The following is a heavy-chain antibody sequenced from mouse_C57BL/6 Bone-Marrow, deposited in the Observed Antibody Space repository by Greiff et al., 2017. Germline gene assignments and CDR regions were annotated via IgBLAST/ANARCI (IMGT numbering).Heavy chain of an antibody. Sequence: QVQLQQSGAELARPGASVKLSCKASGYTFTSYGISWVKQRTGQGLEWIGEIYPRSGNTYYNEKLKGKATLTADKSSSTAYMELRSLTSEDSAVYFCARDYGSSPWFAYWGQGTLVTVSA. D-gene: IGHD1-1*01. CDR2: IYPRSGNT. J-gene: IGHJ3*01. V-gene: IGHV1-81*01. CDR1: GYTFTSYG. CDR3: ARDYGSSPWFAY.